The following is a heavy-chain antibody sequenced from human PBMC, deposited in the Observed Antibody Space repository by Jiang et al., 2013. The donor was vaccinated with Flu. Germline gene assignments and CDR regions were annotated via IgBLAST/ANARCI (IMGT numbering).Heavy chain of an antibody. CDR1: GGSFSGYY. J-gene: IGHJ4*02. Sequence: LLKPSETLSLTCAVYGGSFSGYYWSWIRQPPGKGLEWIGEINHSGSTNYNPSLKSRVTISVDTSKNQFSLKLSSVTAADTAVYYCARVDHADGGNSSIDYWGQGTLVTVSS. CDR3: ARVDHADGGNSSIDY. V-gene: IGHV4-34*01. CDR2: INHSGST. D-gene: IGHD4-23*01.